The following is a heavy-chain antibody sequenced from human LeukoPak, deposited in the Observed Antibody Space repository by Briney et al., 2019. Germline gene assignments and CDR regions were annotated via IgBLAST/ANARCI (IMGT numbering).Heavy chain of an antibody. Sequence: PSETLSLTYAVYGGSFSDYYWTCIRQPPGKGLEWVGDISHSGSTNYNPSLKSRVTISVDTSKNQFSLKLSSVTAADTAVYHCATIGCRGPLKNYSGMDVWGQGTTVTVSS. CDR1: GGSFSDYY. J-gene: IGHJ6*02. CDR2: ISHSGST. V-gene: IGHV4-34*01. CDR3: ATIGCRGPLKNYSGMDV. D-gene: IGHD3-22*01.